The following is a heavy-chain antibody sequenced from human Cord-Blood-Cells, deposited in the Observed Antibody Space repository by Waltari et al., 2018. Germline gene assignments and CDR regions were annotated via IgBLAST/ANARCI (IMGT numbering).Heavy chain of an antibody. D-gene: IGHD6-13*01. Sequence: QVQLQQWGAGLLKPSETLSLTCAVYGGSFSGYYWSWSRQPPGKGLEWIGEINHSGSTNYNPSLKSRVTISVDTSKNQFSLKLSSVTAADTAVYYCARGNRAAAFDYWGQGTLVTVSS. CDR1: GGSFSGYY. CDR2: INHSGST. CDR3: ARGNRAAAFDY. V-gene: IGHV4-34*01. J-gene: IGHJ4*02.